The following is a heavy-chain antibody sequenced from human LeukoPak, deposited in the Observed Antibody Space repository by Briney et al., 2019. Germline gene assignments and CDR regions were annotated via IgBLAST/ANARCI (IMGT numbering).Heavy chain of an antibody. CDR1: GFTFDDYA. J-gene: IGHJ4*02. Sequence: GGSLRLSCAASGFTFDDYAMHWARQAPGKGLEWVSGISWNSGSIGYADSVKGRFTISGDNAKNSLYLQMNSLGAEDTALYYCAKDIRGYRGWIFDYWGQGTLVTVSS. V-gene: IGHV3-9*01. CDR2: ISWNSGSI. D-gene: IGHD3-16*02. CDR3: AKDIRGYRGWIFDY.